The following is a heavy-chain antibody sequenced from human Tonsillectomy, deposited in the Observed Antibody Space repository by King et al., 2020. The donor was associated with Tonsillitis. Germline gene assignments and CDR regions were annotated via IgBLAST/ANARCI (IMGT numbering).Heavy chain of an antibody. V-gene: IGHV3-33*05. CDR1: GFTFSSYG. Sequence: VQLVESGGGVVQPGRSLRLSCAASGFTFSSYGMHRVRQAPGKGLEWVAVISYDGSNKYYADSVKGRFTISRDNSKNTLYLQMNSLRAEDTAVYYCARAEWELLFYFDYWGQGTLVTVSS. J-gene: IGHJ4*02. CDR2: ISYDGSNK. CDR3: ARAEWELLFYFDY. D-gene: IGHD1-26*01.